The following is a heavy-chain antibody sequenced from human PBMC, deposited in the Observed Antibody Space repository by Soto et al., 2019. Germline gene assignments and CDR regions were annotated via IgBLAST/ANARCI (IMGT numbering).Heavy chain of an antibody. CDR1: GFSFTTYG. Sequence: GGSLRLSCATSGFSFTTYGFHWVRQAPGKGLEWVAVIWHDGSNKFYADSVKGRFTISRDNSKNTLYLQMNGLRAEDTAVYYCMRDGCHGGVCLLDPWGQGTQVTVSS. J-gene: IGHJ5*02. D-gene: IGHD2-21*02. CDR3: MRDGCHGGVCLLDP. V-gene: IGHV3-33*01. CDR2: IWHDGSNK.